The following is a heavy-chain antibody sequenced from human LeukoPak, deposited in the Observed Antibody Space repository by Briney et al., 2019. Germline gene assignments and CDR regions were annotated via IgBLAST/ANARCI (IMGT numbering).Heavy chain of an antibody. V-gene: IGHV3-48*03. CDR3: ARDFQTVGRGLGDY. Sequence: GGSLRLSCAASGFTFSSYEMNWVRQAPGKGLEWVSYISSSGSTIYYADSVKGRFTISRDNAKNSLYLQMNSLRAEDTAVYYCARDFQTVGRGLGDYWGQGTLVTVS. D-gene: IGHD3-10*01. J-gene: IGHJ4*02. CDR2: ISSSGSTI. CDR1: GFTFSSYE.